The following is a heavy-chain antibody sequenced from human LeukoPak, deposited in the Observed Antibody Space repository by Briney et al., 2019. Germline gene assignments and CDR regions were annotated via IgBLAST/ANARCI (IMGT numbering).Heavy chain of an antibody. V-gene: IGHV4-39*07. J-gene: IGHJ5*02. CDR3: ARRRGLVAGSIRRGWFDP. D-gene: IGHD6-19*01. Sequence: SETLSLTCTIPGGSISSSSYSWGWVSQPPGKGLEWLGSIYYSGTTYYNPSLKSRVTISVDTSKNQFSLKLSSVTAADTAVYYCARRRGLVAGSIRRGWFDPWGQGTLVTVSS. CDR2: IYYSGTT. CDR1: GGSISSSSYS.